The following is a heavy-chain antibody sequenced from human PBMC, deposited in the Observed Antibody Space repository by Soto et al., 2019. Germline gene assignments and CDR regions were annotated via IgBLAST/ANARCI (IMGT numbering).Heavy chain of an antibody. CDR2: INAGNGNT. D-gene: IGHD3-10*01. CDR1: GYTFTSYA. CDR3: ARDFPQNYYGSGTTYYGMDV. V-gene: IGHV1-3*01. Sequence: ASVKVSCKASGYTFTSYAMHWVRQAPGQRLEWMGWINAGNGNTKYSQKFQGRVTITRDTSASTAYMELNSLRAEDTAVYYCARDFPQNYYGSGTTYYGMDVWGQGTTVTVSS. J-gene: IGHJ6*02.